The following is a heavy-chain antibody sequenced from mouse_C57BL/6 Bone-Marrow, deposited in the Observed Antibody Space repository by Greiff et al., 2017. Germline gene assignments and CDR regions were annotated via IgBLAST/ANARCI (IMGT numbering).Heavy chain of an antibody. CDR3: TREQGVDWYFDV. CDR1: GFTFSSYA. CDR2: ISSGGDYI. Sequence: EVMLVESGEGLVKPGGSLKLSCAASGFTFSSYAMSWVRQTPEKRLEWVAYISSGGDYIYYADTVKGRFTISRDNARNTLYLQMSSLKSEDTAMYYCTREQGVDWYFDVWGTGTTVTVSS. J-gene: IGHJ1*03. D-gene: IGHD3-3*01. V-gene: IGHV5-9-1*02.